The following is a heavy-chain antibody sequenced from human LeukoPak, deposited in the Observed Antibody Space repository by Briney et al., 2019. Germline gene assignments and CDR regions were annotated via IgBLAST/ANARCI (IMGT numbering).Heavy chain of an antibody. CDR2: IYHSGST. V-gene: IGHV4-38-2*02. D-gene: IGHD6-19*01. Sequence: SETLSLTCTVSGYSISSGYYWGWIRQPPGKGLEWIGYIYHSGSTYYNPSLKSRVTISVDRSKNQFSLKLSSVTAADTAVYYCARVGQWLVPHDAFGIWGQGTMVTVSS. J-gene: IGHJ3*02. CDR3: ARVGQWLVPHDAFGI. CDR1: GYSISSGYY.